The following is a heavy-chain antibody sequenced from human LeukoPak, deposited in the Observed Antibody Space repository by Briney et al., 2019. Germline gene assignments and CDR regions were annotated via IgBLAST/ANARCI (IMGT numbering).Heavy chain of an antibody. D-gene: IGHD3-22*01. CDR2: ISAQHGQT. Sequence: ASVKVSCKTSGYSENFYGITWVRQVAGQGLEWMGWISAQHGQTEYAPNSQDRVTMTTDTSTSTAYMELRSLRSDDTAVYYCAREDFYYDSSGYYYYWGQGTLVTVSS. CDR1: GYSENFYG. CDR3: AREDFYYDSSGYYYY. V-gene: IGHV1-18*01. J-gene: IGHJ4*02.